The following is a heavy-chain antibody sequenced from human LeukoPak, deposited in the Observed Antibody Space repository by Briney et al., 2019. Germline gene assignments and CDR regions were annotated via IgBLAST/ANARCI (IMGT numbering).Heavy chain of an antibody. CDR3: ERPLGAAGTYPEY. D-gene: IGHD6-13*01. J-gene: IGHJ4*02. V-gene: IGHV5-51*01. Sequence: GESLKISCKGFGYSFTSYWIGWVRQMPGKGLEWMGIIYPGDSDTRYSPSFQGQVTISADKSISTAYLQWSSLKASDTAMYYCERPLGAAGTYPEYWGQGTLVTVSS. CDR1: GYSFTSYW. CDR2: IYPGDSDT.